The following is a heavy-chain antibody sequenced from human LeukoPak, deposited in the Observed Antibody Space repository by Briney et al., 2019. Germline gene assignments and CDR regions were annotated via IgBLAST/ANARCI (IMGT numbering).Heavy chain of an antibody. Sequence: PGGSLRLSCAASGFTFDDYAMHWVRQAPGKGLEWVSGISWNSGSIGYADSVKGRFTISRDNAKNSLYLQMNSLRAEDTAVYYCAKDWNQGDSFDYWGQGTLVTVSS. CDR2: ISWNSGSI. CDR3: AKDWNQGDSFDY. V-gene: IGHV3-9*01. J-gene: IGHJ4*02. CDR1: GFTFDDYA. D-gene: IGHD1-1*01.